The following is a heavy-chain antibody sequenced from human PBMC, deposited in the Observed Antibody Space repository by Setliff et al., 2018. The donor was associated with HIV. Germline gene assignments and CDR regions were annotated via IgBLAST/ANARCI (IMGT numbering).Heavy chain of an antibody. CDR2: IYDSEST. Sequence: GSLRLSCAASGFTFSNAWMSWVRQAPGKGLEWVGNIYDSESTYYKPSLKSRVTISVDTSKNQFSLRLSSVAAGDTAVYYCARDVLDLVISVYGFWGQGIPVTVSS. J-gene: IGHJ4*02. D-gene: IGHD3-22*01. CDR3: ARDVLDLVISVYGF. V-gene: IGHV4-4*02. CDR1: GFTFSNAW.